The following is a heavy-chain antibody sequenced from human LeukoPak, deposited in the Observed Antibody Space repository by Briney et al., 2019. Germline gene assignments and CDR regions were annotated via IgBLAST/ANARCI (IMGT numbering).Heavy chain of an antibody. V-gene: IGHV1-8*01. CDR2: MNPNSGNT. Sequence: GASVKVSCKASGYTFTSYDINWVRQATGQGLEWMGWMNPNSGNTGYAQKSQGRVTMTRNTSISTAYMELSSLRSEDTAVYYCARAPRSQREWLVRSNWFDPWGQGTLVTVSS. D-gene: IGHD6-19*01. J-gene: IGHJ5*02. CDR1: GYTFTSYD. CDR3: ARAPRSQREWLVRSNWFDP.